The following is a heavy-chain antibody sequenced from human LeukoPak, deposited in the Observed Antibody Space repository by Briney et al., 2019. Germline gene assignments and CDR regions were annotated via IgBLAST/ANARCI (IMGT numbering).Heavy chain of an antibody. CDR1: GFTFDDYA. CDR3: ARAPPGITMIVVVIDY. J-gene: IGHJ4*02. D-gene: IGHD3-22*01. CDR2: ISWNSGSI. V-gene: IGHV3-9*01. Sequence: PGGSLRLSCAASGFTFDDYAMHWVRQAPGKGLEWVSGISWNSGSIGYADSVKGRFTISRDNAKNSLYLQMNSLRAEDTALYYCARAPPGITMIVVVIDYWGQGTLVTVSS.